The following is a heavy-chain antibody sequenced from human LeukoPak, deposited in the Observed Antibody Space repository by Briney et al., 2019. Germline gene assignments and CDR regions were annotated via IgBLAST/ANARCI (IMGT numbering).Heavy chain of an antibody. D-gene: IGHD5-18*01. CDR2: IYSSGNT. CDR1: GGSISSYY. V-gene: IGHV4-59*01. Sequence: PSATLSLTCTVSGGSISSYYWSWIRQPPGKGLEWIGYIYSSGNTTHSPSHKSRVTISVDTSKNQFVLNLRSVTAADTAVYYCARDKRHSYGRYFDPWGQGMLVRVST. CDR3: ARDKRHSYGRYFDP. J-gene: IGHJ4*02.